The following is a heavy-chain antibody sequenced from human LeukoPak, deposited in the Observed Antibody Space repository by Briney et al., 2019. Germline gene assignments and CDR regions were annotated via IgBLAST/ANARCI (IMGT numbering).Heavy chain of an antibody. V-gene: IGHV4-59*01. CDR2: IYYSGST. Sequence: SETLSLTCTVSGGSISSYYWSWIRQPSGKGLEWIGYIYYSGSTNYNPSLKSRVTISVDTSKKQFSLKLSSVTAADTAVYYCARAGNYGDYVAHFDYWGQGTLVTVSS. J-gene: IGHJ4*02. CDR3: ARAGNYGDYVAHFDY. CDR1: GGSISSYY. D-gene: IGHD4-17*01.